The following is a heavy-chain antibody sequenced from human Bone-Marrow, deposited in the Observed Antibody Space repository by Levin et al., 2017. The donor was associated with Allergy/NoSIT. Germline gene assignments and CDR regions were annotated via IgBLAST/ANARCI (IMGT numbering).Heavy chain of an antibody. CDR3: AKGTTAFEI. Sequence: QTLSLTCTFSGFSLSTSGVGVGWIRQPPGKAPEWLALIFWDDDKRYRSSLRRRLTITKDTSKKQVVLTMTNMDPVDTATYYCAKGTTAFEIWGQGTKVTVSS. V-gene: IGHV2-5*02. CDR2: IFWDDDK. D-gene: IGHD4-11*01. CDR1: GFSLSTSGVG. J-gene: IGHJ3*02.